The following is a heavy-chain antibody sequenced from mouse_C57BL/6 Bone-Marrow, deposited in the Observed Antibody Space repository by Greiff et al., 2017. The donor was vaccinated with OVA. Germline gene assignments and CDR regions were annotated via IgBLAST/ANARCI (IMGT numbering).Heavy chain of an antibody. CDR3: ARGDTTVVATDY. CDR2: ISYDGSN. Sequence: DVQLQESGPGLVKPSQSLSLTCSVTGYSITSGYYWNWIRQFPGNKLEWMGYISYDGSNNYNPSLKNRISITRDTSKNQFFLKLNSVTTEDTATYYCARGDTTVVATDYWGQGTTLTVSS. V-gene: IGHV3-6*01. CDR1: GYSITSGYY. J-gene: IGHJ2*01. D-gene: IGHD1-1*01.